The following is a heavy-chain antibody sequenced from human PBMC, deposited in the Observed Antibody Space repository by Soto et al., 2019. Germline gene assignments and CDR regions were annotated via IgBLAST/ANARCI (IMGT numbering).Heavy chain of an antibody. V-gene: IGHV5-51*01. D-gene: IGHD6-13*01. J-gene: IGHJ6*02. CDR2: IYPGDSDT. Sequence: PGESLKISCKGSGYSFTSYWIGWVSQMPGKGLEWMGIIYPGDSDTRYSPSFQGQVTISADKSISTAYLQWSSLKASDTAMYYCARPRSSSRNYYGMDVWGQGTTVTVSS. CDR3: ARPRSSSRNYYGMDV. CDR1: GYSFTSYW.